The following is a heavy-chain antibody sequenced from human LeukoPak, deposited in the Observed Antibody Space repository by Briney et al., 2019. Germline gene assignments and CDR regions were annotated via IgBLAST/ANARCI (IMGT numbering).Heavy chain of an antibody. CDR3: ARGTYYYDSSGSWFDP. V-gene: IGHV1-69*02. D-gene: IGHD3-22*01. Sequence: SVKVSCKASVGTFSSYTISWVRQAPGQGLEWMGRIIPILGIANYAQKFQGRVTITADKSTSTAYMELSSLRSEDTAVYYCARGTYYYDSSGSWFDPWGQGTLVTVSS. CDR1: VGTFSSYT. J-gene: IGHJ5*02. CDR2: IIPILGIA.